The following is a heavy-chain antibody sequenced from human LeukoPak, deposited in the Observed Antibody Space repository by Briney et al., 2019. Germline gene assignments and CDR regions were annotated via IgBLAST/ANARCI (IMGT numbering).Heavy chain of an antibody. V-gene: IGHV4-59*01. CDR1: GGSISSYD. Sequence: SETLSLTCTVSGGSISSYDWSWIRQSPGKGLEWIGYIYYSGSTNYNPSLKSRVTISVDTSKNQFSLNLSSVTAADTAVYYCAREIPGGRLDYWGQGTLVTVSS. J-gene: IGHJ4*02. CDR2: IYYSGST. D-gene: IGHD1-14*01. CDR3: AREIPGGRLDY.